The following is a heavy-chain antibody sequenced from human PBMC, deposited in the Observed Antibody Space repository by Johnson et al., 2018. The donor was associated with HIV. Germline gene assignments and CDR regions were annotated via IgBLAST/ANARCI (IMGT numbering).Heavy chain of an antibody. V-gene: IGHV3-20*04. CDR3: ARDHGAFWSGYYHGGSYAFDI. J-gene: IGHJ3*02. Sequence: VQLVESGGGVVQPGRSLRLSCAASGFTFSSYAMHWVRQAPGKGLEWVSGINWNGETTGYADSVKGRFTISRDNAKNSLYLQMNSLRAEDTAVYYCARDHGAFWSGYYHGGSYAFDIWGQGTMVTVSS. CDR1: GFTFSSYA. D-gene: IGHD3-3*01. CDR2: INWNGETT.